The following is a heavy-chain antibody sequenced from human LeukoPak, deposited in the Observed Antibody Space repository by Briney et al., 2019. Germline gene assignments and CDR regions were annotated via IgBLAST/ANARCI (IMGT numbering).Heavy chain of an antibody. D-gene: IGHD5-12*01. CDR2: ISPNSGGT. Sequence: ASVKVSCKASGYTFTGYYMHWVRQAPGQGLEWMGRISPNSGGTNYAQKFQGRVTMTRDTSISTAYMELSRLRSDDTAVYYCARDRVRIVATIWNWFDPWGQGTLVTVSS. V-gene: IGHV1-2*06. CDR1: GYTFTGYY. J-gene: IGHJ5*02. CDR3: ARDRVRIVATIWNWFDP.